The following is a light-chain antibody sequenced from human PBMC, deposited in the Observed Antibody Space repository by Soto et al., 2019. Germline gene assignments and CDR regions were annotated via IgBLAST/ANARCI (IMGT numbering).Light chain of an antibody. V-gene: IGLV2-8*01. J-gene: IGLJ3*02. CDR1: SVDFNY. CDR2: EVT. Sequence: QSVLTQPPSASGSRGQSVTISCTGPSVDFNYVSWFQQHPGKAPKLIICEVTKRPSGVPDRFSGSKSGNTASLTVSGLQDDDEADYYCSSYAGRDIWVFGVGTKLTVL. CDR3: SSYAGRDIWV.